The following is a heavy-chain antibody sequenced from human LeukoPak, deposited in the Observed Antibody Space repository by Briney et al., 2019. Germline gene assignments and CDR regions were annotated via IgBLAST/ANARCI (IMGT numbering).Heavy chain of an antibody. Sequence: PSETLSLTCTVSGYSISSGYYWGWIRQPPGKGLEWIGSIYHSGSTYYNPSLKSRVTISVDTSKNQFSLKLSSVTAADTAVYYCARDCSGGSCWGHDAFDIWGQGTMVTVSS. V-gene: IGHV4-38-2*02. CDR1: GYSISSGYY. D-gene: IGHD2-15*01. CDR2: IYHSGST. CDR3: ARDCSGGSCWGHDAFDI. J-gene: IGHJ3*02.